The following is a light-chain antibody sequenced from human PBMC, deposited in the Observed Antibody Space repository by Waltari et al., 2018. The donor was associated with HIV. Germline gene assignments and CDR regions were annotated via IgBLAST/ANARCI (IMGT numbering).Light chain of an antibody. CDR1: SSAVGAYNY. V-gene: IGLV2-11*01. CDR2: DVS. Sequence: QSALTQPRSMSGSPGQSVTISCTGTSSAVGAYNYVSWYRQDPGKAPKVMIYDVSKRPSGVPDRFSGSKSGNTASLTISGLQAEDEADYYCCSYAGSSSTIFGGGTKLTVL. CDR3: CSYAGSSSTI. J-gene: IGLJ2*01.